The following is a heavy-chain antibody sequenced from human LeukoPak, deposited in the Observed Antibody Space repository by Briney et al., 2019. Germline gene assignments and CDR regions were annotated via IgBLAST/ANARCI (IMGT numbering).Heavy chain of an antibody. CDR1: GFTFSSYW. CDR3: TRKSRHYYGMDV. Sequence: PGGSLRLSCAASGFTFSSYWMHWVRQAPGKGLVWVSRIKSDGSDIIYADSVKGRFTISTDNAKNMLYLEMNSLRGEDTAVYYCTRKSRHYYGMDVWGKGTTVTVSS. J-gene: IGHJ6*04. CDR2: IKSDGSDI. V-gene: IGHV3-74*01.